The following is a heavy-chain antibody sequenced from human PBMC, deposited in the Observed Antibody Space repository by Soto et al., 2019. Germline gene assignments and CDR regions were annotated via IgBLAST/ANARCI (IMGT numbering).Heavy chain of an antibody. V-gene: IGHV4-34*01. CDR3: HIAVDGTPYYYYGMDV. CDR2: INHSGST. CDR1: GGSFIGYY. D-gene: IGHD6-19*01. Sequence: SETLSLTCAVYGGSFIGYYWSWIRQPPGKGLEWIGEINHSGSTDYNPSLKSRVTISVDTSKNQFSLKLSSVTAADTAVYYCHIAVDGTPYYYYGMDVWGQGTTVSVSS. J-gene: IGHJ6*02.